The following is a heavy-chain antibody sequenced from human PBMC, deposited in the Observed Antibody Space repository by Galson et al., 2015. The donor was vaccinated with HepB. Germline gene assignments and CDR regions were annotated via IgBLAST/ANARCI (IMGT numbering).Heavy chain of an antibody. V-gene: IGHV7-4-1*02. Sequence: SVKVSCKASGYTFTSYAMNWVRQAPGQGLEWMGWINTNTGNPTYAQGFTGRFVFSLDTSVSTAYLQISSLKAEDTAVYYCARGEVLRYFDWLSPNFDYWGQGTLVTVSS. CDR2: INTNTGNP. J-gene: IGHJ4*02. CDR3: ARGEVLRYFDWLSPNFDY. CDR1: GYTFTSYA. D-gene: IGHD3-9*01.